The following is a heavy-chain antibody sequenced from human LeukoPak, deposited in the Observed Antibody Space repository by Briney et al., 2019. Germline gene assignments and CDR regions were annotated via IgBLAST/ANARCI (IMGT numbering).Heavy chain of an antibody. CDR1: GYTFTSYD. V-gene: IGHV1-8*01. J-gene: IGHJ4*02. Sequence: GASVMVSFKASGYTFTSYDINWVRQAPGQGIEWMGWMNPNSGNTGYAQKFQGRVTMTRNTSISTAYMELSSLRSEDTAVYYCARARRYGSGSRRDPKYYFDYWGQGTLVTVSS. CDR2: MNPNSGNT. D-gene: IGHD3-10*01. CDR3: ARARRYGSGSRRDPKYYFDY.